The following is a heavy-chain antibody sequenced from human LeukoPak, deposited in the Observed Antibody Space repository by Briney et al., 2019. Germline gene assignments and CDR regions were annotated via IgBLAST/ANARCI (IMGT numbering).Heavy chain of an antibody. CDR2: IKQDGSEK. V-gene: IGHV3-7*01. Sequence: GSLRLSCAASGFTFSSYWMSWVRQAPGKGLEWVANIKQDGSEKYYVDSVKGRFTISRDNAKNSLYLQMNSLRAEDTAVYYCARLPAYCSSTSCYYDYWGQGTLVTVSS. CDR3: ARLPAYCSSTSCYYDY. D-gene: IGHD2-2*01. J-gene: IGHJ4*02. CDR1: GFTFSSYW.